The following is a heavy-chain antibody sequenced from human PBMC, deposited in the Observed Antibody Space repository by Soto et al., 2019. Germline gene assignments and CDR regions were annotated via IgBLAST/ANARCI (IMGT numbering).Heavy chain of an antibody. CDR3: ARSVSFRYQLLKRGMDV. CDR1: GGTFSSYA. D-gene: IGHD2-2*01. V-gene: IGHV1-69*01. Sequence: QVQLVQSGAEVKKPGSSVKVSCKASGGTFSSYAISWVRQAPGQGLEWMGGIIPIFGTANYAQKFQGRVTITADESTSTAYMEVSSLRSEDTAVYYCARSVSFRYQLLKRGMDVWGQGTKVTVSS. J-gene: IGHJ6*02. CDR2: IIPIFGTA.